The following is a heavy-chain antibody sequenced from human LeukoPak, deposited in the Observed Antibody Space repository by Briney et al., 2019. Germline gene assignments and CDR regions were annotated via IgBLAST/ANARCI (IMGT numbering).Heavy chain of an antibody. CDR2: IYSGGST. V-gene: IGHV3-53*01. J-gene: IGHJ4*02. CDR1: GFTVSSNY. CDR3: AKGESSSWYGVDY. D-gene: IGHD6-13*01. Sequence: GGSLRLSCAASGFTVSSNYMSWVRQAPGKGLEWVSVIYSGGSTYYADSVKGRFTVSRDNSKSTLYLQMNSLRAEDTALYYCAKGESSSWYGVDYWGQGTLVTVSS.